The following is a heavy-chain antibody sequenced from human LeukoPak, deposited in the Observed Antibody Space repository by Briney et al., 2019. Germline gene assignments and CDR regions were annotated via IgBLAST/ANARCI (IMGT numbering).Heavy chain of an antibody. V-gene: IGHV3-23*01. D-gene: IGHD2-15*01. J-gene: IGHJ3*02. Sequence: GGSLRLSCAASGFTFSSYAMSWVRQAPGKGLEWVSLISGNGGSIVYADSVRGRFTISRDNSKNTLYLQMNSLRAEDTALYYCARYWDPRVRTFDIWGQGTVVIVSS. CDR3: ARYWDPRVRTFDI. CDR2: ISGNGGSI. CDR1: GFTFSSYA.